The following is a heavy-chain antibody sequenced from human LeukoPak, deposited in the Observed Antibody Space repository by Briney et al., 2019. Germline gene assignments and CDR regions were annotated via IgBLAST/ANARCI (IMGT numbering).Heavy chain of an antibody. D-gene: IGHD3-22*01. Sequence: PSETLSLTCAGHGGSFSGYYWSWIRQTPGKGLEWIGEINHSGSTNYNPSLKSRVTISVDTSKNQFSLKLSSVTAADTAVYYCAREGSYYDSSGLYYMDVWGKGTTVTVSS. V-gene: IGHV4-34*01. CDR2: INHSGST. CDR1: GGSFSGYY. J-gene: IGHJ6*03. CDR3: AREGSYYDSSGLYYMDV.